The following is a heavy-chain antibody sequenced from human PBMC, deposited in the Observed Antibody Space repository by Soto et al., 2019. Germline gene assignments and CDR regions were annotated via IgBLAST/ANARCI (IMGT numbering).Heavy chain of an antibody. J-gene: IGHJ6*02. CDR3: AKVRYSSPVGYYYGMDV. D-gene: IGHD6-19*01. Sequence: GASVKVSCKASGYTFTSFGINWVRQAPGLGFEWVGGIIPIFGTANYAQKFQGRVTITADESTSTSYMEVNNLRSEDTAVYYCAKVRYSSPVGYYYGMDVWGQGTTVTVSS. CDR1: GYTFTSFG. CDR2: IIPIFGTA. V-gene: IGHV1-69*13.